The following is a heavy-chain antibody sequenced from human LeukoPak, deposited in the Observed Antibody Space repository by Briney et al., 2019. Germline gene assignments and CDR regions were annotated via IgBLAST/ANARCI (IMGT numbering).Heavy chain of an antibody. CDR2: IYYSGST. CDR1: GGSISSYY. CDR3: ARDGGGKYYFDY. Sequence: SETLSLTCTVSGGSISSYYWSWIRQPPGKGLEWIGYIYYSGSTNYNPSLKSRVTLSVDTSKNQFSLNLSSVTAADTAVYYCARDGGGKYYFDYWGQGTRVTVSS. J-gene: IGHJ4*02. V-gene: IGHV4-59*01. D-gene: IGHD3-16*01.